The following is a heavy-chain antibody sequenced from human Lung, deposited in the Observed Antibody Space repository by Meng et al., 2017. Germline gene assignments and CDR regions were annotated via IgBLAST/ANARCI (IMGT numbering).Heavy chain of an antibody. CDR1: GGSISSSNYY. CDR3: ARGQKGYFDL. V-gene: IGHV4-30-4*01. J-gene: IGHJ2*01. CDR2: IYNSGST. Sequence: QVQLQGAGPGQGKPSQTLSLTCTGSGGSISSSNYYWSWIRQPPGKGLEWSGHIYNSGSTYYNPSLKSRITISVDTSKNQFSLKLSSVTAADTAVYYCARGQKGYFDLWGRGTLVTVSS.